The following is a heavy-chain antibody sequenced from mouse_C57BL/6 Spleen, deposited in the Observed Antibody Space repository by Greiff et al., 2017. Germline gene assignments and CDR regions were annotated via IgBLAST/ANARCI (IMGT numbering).Heavy chain of an antibody. D-gene: IGHD2-12*01. V-gene: IGHV5-9-1*02. CDR3: TRGDDGGIYYAMDY. Sequence: EVQGVESGEGLVKPGGSLKLSCAASGFTFSSYAMSWVRQTPEKRLEWVAYISSGGDYIYYADTVKGRFTISRDNARNTLYLQMSSLKSEDTAMYYCTRGDDGGIYYAMDYWGQGTSVTVSS. CDR2: ISSGGDYI. J-gene: IGHJ4*01. CDR1: GFTFSSYA.